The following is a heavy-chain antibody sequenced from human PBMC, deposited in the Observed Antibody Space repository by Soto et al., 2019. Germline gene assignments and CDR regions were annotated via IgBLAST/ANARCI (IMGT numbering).Heavy chain of an antibody. CDR1: GYSFTNYG. CDR2: ISAYNGKT. J-gene: IGHJ6*03. CDR3: ARDRGVAPPVAGNTHYYYYMDV. Sequence: QDQLVQAGVEVKKPGASVKVSCKASGYSFTNYGITWFRQAPGQGFEWMGWISAYNGKTNYAQKFQGRVTMNTDASTSTAYLELRSLRSDDTAVYYCARDRGVAPPVAGNTHYYYYMDVWGKGTTVTVSS. V-gene: IGHV1-18*01. D-gene: IGHD6-19*01.